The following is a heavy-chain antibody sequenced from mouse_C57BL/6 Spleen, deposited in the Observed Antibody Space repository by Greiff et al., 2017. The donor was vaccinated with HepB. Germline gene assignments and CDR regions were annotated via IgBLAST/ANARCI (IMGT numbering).Heavy chain of an antibody. J-gene: IGHJ2*01. D-gene: IGHD4-1*02. CDR1: GYSFTDYN. V-gene: IGHV1-39*01. CDR3: ARSQLRLYYFDY. Sequence: EVQLVESGPELVKPGASVKISCKASGYSFTDYNMNWLKQSNGKSLEWIGVINPNYGTTSYNQKFKGKATLTVDQSSSTAYMQLNSLTSEDSAVYYCARSQLRLYYFDYWGQGTTLTVSS. CDR2: INPNYGTT.